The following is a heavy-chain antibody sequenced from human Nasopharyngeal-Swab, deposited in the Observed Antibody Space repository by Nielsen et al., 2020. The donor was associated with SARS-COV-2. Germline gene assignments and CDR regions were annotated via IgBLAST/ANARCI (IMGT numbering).Heavy chain of an antibody. Sequence: GESLKISCAASGFTFSSYWMSWVRQAPGKGLEWVANIKQDGSEKYYVDSVKGRFTISRDNAKNSLYLQMTSLRAEDTAVYYCASRGYSSGWMGWGQQYYFDYWGQGTLVTVSS. CDR3: ASRGYSSGWMGWGQQYYFDY. CDR2: IKQDGSEK. CDR1: GFTFSSYW. J-gene: IGHJ4*02. D-gene: IGHD6-19*01. V-gene: IGHV3-7*01.